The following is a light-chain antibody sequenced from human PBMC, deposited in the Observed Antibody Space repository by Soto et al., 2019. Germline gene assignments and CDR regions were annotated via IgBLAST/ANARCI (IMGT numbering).Light chain of an antibody. J-gene: IGLJ1*01. CDR3: SSYTDSSNYV. Sequence: QSVLTQPASGSGSPGQSITMYCTGTSSDLAIYNYVSWYQQQPGKAPKLMIYQVTNRPSGVSNRFSGSRSGNTASLTISGLQAEDEADYYCSSYTDSSNYVFGTGTKVTVL. CDR1: SSDLAIYNY. V-gene: IGLV2-14*01. CDR2: QVT.